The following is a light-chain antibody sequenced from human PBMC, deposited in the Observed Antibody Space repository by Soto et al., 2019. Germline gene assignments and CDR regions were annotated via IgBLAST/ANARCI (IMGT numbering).Light chain of an antibody. CDR3: CSFAGTSYV. Sequence: QSALTQPRSVSGSPGQSVTISCTGTSSDVGGYNSVSWYQQHPGKAPKLMIYDVSKRPSGVPDRFSGSKSGNTASLTISGLQAEDEADYYCCSFAGTSYVFGTGTEVTVL. J-gene: IGLJ1*01. V-gene: IGLV2-11*01. CDR2: DVS. CDR1: SSDVGGYNS.